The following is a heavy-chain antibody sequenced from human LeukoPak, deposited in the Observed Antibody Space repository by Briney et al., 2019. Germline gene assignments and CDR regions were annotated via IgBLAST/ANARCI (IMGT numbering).Heavy chain of an antibody. Sequence: AETLSLTCTVSGGSITTSSYYWGWIRQPPGKGLEWIVIIYYSGSTYYNPSLKGRVTISVDTSKNQFSLKLSSVTAADTAVYYCAKFGGSFAFLDYWGQGTLVTVSS. J-gene: IGHJ4*02. CDR2: IYYSGST. V-gene: IGHV4-39*07. D-gene: IGHD1-26*01. CDR1: GGSITTSSYY. CDR3: AKFGGSFAFLDY.